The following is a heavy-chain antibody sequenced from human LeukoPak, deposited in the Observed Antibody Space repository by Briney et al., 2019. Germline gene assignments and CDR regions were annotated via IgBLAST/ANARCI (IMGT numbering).Heavy chain of an antibody. CDR2: IYHSGST. V-gene: IGHV4-4*02. Sequence: TSETLSLTCAVSGGSISSGNWWSWVRQPPGKGLEWIGEIYHSGSTNYNPSLKSRVTISVDTSKNQFSLKLSSVTAADTAVYYCATGRSTDYYYYGMDVWGQGTTVTVSS. D-gene: IGHD1-1*01. CDR3: ATGRSTDYYYYGMDV. CDR1: GGSISSGNW. J-gene: IGHJ6*02.